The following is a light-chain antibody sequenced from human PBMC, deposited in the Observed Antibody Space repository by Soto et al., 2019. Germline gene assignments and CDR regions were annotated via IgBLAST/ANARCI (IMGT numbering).Light chain of an antibody. CDR3: SSLTTSFTYV. J-gene: IGLJ1*01. V-gene: IGLV2-14*01. CDR1: SSDVGAYNY. CDR2: EVS. Sequence: QSVLTQPASVTGSPGQSVAISGTGTSSDVGAYNYSSWYQQHPGKAPKLLLSEVSNRPSGVSDRFSGSKSGNTASLTISGLQAEDDADYYCSSLTTSFTYVFGTGTKVTVL.